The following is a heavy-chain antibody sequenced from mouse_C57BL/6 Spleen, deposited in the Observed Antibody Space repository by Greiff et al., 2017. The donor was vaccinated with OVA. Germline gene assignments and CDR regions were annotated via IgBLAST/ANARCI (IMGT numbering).Heavy chain of an antibody. V-gene: IGHV1-64*01. D-gene: IGHD1-1*01. CDR3: ARSKGFITTPQDFDY. CDR1: GYTFTSYW. Sequence: QVQLQQPGAELVKPGASVKLSCKASGYTFTSYWMHWVKQRPGQGLEWIGMIHPNSGSTNYNEKFKRKATLTVDKSSSTAYMQLSSLTSEDSAVYYCARSKGFITTPQDFDYWGQGTTLTVSS. CDR2: IHPNSGST. J-gene: IGHJ2*01.